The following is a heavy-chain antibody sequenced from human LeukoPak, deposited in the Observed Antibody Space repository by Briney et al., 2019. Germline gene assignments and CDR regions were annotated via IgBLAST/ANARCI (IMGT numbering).Heavy chain of an antibody. V-gene: IGHV1-2*02. CDR1: GYTFTGYY. D-gene: IGHD5-18*01. CDR3: TRSGLSGYSYGPFDY. Sequence: ASVKVPCKASGYTFTGYYMHWVRQAPGQGLEWMGWINPNSGGTNYAQNLQGRVTMTRDTSISTAYMELSRLRSDDTAVYYCTRSGLSGYSYGPFDYWGQGTLVTVSS. J-gene: IGHJ4*02. CDR2: INPNSGGT.